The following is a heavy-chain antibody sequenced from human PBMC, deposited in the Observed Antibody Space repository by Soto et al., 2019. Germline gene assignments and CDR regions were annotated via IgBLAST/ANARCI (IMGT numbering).Heavy chain of an antibody. J-gene: IGHJ6*02. V-gene: IGHV3-9*01. CDR3: AKDTGRGSYYYYYYGMDV. Sequence: GGSLRLSCAASGFTFDDYAMHWVRQAPGKGLEWVSGISWNSGSIGYADSVKGRFTISRDNAKNSLYLQMNSLRAEDTALYYCAKDTGRGSYYYYYYGMDVWGQGTTVTVSS. CDR1: GFTFDDYA. D-gene: IGHD1-26*01. CDR2: ISWNSGSI.